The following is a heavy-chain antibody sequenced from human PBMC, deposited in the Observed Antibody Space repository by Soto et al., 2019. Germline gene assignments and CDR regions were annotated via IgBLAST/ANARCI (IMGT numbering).Heavy chain of an antibody. CDR1: GGSFSGYY. Sequence: QVQLQQWGAGLLKPSETLSLTCAVYGGSFSGYYWSWIRQPPGKGLEWIGEINHSGSTNYNPSLKRRVPISVDTSKNQFSLKLSSVTAADTAVCYCARRSAAGPWGQGTLVTVSS. CDR3: ARRSAAGP. J-gene: IGHJ5*02. CDR2: INHSGST. D-gene: IGHD6-25*01. V-gene: IGHV4-34*01.